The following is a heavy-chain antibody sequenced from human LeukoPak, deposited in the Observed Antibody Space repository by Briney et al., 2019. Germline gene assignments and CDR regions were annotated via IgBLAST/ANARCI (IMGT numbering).Heavy chain of an antibody. CDR1: GFTFSSYA. Sequence: GGSLRLSCAASGFTFSSYAMSWVRQAPGKGLEWVSAISGSGGSTYYADSVKGRFTISRDNSKNTLYLQMNSLRAEDTAVYYCAKDASDPAYYYYYMDVWGKGTTVTISS. J-gene: IGHJ6*03. CDR3: AKDASDPAYYYYYMDV. V-gene: IGHV3-23*01. CDR2: ISGSGGST.